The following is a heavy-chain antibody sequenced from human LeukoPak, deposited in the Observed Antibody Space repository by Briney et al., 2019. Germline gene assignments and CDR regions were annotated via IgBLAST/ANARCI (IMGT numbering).Heavy chain of an antibody. D-gene: IGHD4-11*01. V-gene: IGHV3-30*03. CDR3: ARDRGDYIGSRTYLDY. J-gene: IGHJ4*02. CDR2: ISYDGSNK. CDR1: GFTFSSYG. Sequence: AGGSLRLSCAASGFTFSSYGMHWVRQAPGKGLEWVAVISYDGSNKYYADSVKGRFTISRDNSKNTLYLQMNSLRAEDTAVYYCARDRGDYIGSRTYLDYWGQGTLVTVSS.